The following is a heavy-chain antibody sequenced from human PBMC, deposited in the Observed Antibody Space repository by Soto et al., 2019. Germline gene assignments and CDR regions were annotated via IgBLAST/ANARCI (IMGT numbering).Heavy chain of an antibody. CDR3: ASIDYGDSD. CDR1: GLTVSRKH. Sequence: EVQLVESGGDLVQPGGSLRLSCAASGLTVSRKHMSWVRQAPGKGLAWVSMIYNDGNTAYAESVKGRFTISRDNSNNTLYLQMHSLGAEDTAMYYCASIDYGDSDWGPGTLVTVSS. D-gene: IGHD4-17*01. J-gene: IGHJ4*02. CDR2: IYNDGNT. V-gene: IGHV3-66*01.